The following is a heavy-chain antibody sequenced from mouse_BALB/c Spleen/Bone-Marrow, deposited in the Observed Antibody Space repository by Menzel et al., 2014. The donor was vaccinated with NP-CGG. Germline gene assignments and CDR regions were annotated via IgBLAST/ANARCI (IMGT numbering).Heavy chain of an antibody. CDR1: GDSITSGY. CDR2: ISYSGST. D-gene: IGHD2-1*01. J-gene: IGHJ1*01. Sequence: EVKLVESGPSLVKPSQTLSLTCSVTGDSITSGYWNWIRNFPGNKLEYMGHISYSGSTYYNPSLKSRISITRDTSKNQFYLQLNSVTTEDTATYYCARRDYGKHFDVWGAGTTVTVSS. CDR3: ARRDYGKHFDV. V-gene: IGHV3-8*02.